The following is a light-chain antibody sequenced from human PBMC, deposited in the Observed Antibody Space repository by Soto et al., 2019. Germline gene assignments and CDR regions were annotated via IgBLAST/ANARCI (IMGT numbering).Light chain of an antibody. Sequence: EIVMTQSPATLSVSPGERATLSCRASQSVSSKLAWYQQKPGQAPRVLIYGASTRATGIPARFSGSGFGTEFTLTISSLQFEDFAVYHCQHYNDWPPTWTFGQGTKVDIK. CDR3: QHYNDWPPTWT. CDR2: GAS. J-gene: IGKJ1*01. V-gene: IGKV3-15*01. CDR1: QSVSSK.